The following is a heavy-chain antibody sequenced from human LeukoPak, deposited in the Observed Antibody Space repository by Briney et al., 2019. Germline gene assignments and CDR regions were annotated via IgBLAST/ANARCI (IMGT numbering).Heavy chain of an antibody. CDR3: ARRGGSEYDYVWGSYRYFGY. D-gene: IGHD3-16*02. CDR2: INPSGGST. J-gene: IGHJ4*02. Sequence: ASVKVSCKASGYTLTSYYMHWVRQAPGQGLEWMGIINPSGGSTSYAQKFQGRVTMTRDTSTSTVYMELSSLRSEDTAVYYCARRGGSEYDYVWGSYRYFGYWGQGTLVTVSS. CDR1: GYTLTSYY. V-gene: IGHV1-46*01.